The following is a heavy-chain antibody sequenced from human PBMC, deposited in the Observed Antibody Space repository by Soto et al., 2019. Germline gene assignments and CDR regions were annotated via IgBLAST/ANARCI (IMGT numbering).Heavy chain of an antibody. CDR1: GFTFSSYG. CDR3: AKDVREYSSGFGSFDY. J-gene: IGHJ4*02. Sequence: QPGGSLRLSCAASGFTFSSYGMHWVRQAPGKGLEWVAVISYDGSNKYYADSVKGRFTISRDNSKNTLYLQMNSLRAEDTAVYYCAKDVREYSSGFGSFDYWGQGTLVTVSS. CDR2: ISYDGSNK. V-gene: IGHV3-30*18. D-gene: IGHD6-19*01.